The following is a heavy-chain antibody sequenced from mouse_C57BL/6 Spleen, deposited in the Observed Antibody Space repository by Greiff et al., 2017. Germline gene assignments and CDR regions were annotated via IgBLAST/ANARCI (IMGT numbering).Heavy chain of an antibody. CDR1: GFSLTSYA. CDR3: AKGPRYYDYDEQYFDV. CDR2: IWTGGGT. V-gene: IGHV2-9-1*01. D-gene: IGHD2-4*01. J-gene: IGHJ1*03. Sequence: QVQLKESGPGLVAPSQSLSITCTVSGFSLTSYAISWVRQPPGKGLEWLGVIWTGGGTNYNSALKSRLSISKDNSKSQVFLKMNSLQTDDTARYYCAKGPRYYDYDEQYFDVWGTGTTVTVSS.